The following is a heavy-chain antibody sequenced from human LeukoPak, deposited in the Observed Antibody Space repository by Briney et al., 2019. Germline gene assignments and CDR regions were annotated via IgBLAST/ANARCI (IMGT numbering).Heavy chain of an antibody. CDR1: GFTFDDYG. D-gene: IGHD6-19*01. J-gene: IGHJ4*02. V-gene: IGHV3-20*04. CDR3: ARGYSSGWYADY. CDR2: INWNGGST. Sequence: GGSLRLSCAASGFTFDDYGMSWVRQAPGKGLEWVSGINWNGGSTGYADSVKGRFTISRGNAKNSLYLQMNSLRAEDTALYYCARGYSSGWYADYWGQGTLVTVSS.